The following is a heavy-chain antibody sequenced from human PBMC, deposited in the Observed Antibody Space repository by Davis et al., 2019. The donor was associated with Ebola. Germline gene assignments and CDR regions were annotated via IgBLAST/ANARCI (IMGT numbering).Heavy chain of an antibody. CDR2: IDHSGNI. CDR1: GGSIRTNW. CDR3: GRVCGNCCSGIED. V-gene: IGHV4-4*02. D-gene: IGHD2-21*01. J-gene: IGHJ4*02. Sequence: SETLSLTCAVSGGSIRTNWWSWVRQSPGKGLEWIGEIDHSGNINYNPSLKSRVTISVDKSKNQFSLNLNSVTAADTAVYYCGRVCGNCCSGIEDWGQGTLVTVSS.